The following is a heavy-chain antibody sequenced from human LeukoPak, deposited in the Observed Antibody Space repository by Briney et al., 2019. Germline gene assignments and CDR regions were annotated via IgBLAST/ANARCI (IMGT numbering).Heavy chain of an antibody. CDR3: ARATYYDILTGYLYYYYGMDV. J-gene: IGHJ6*04. CDR1: GGTFSSYA. CDR2: IIPIFGTA. V-gene: IGHV1-69*06. D-gene: IGHD3-9*01. Sequence: SVKVSCKASGGTFSSYAISWVRQAPGQGLEWMGGIIPIFGTANYAQKFQGRVTITADKFTSTAYMELSSLRSEDTAVYYCARATYYDILTGYLYYYYGMDVWGKGTTVTVSS.